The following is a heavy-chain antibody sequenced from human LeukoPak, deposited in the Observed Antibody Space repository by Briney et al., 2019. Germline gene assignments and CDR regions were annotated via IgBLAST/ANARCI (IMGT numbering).Heavy chain of an antibody. D-gene: IGHD3-9*01. CDR1: RFTFSSYG. Sequence: GGSLRLSCAASRFTFSSYGMIWVRQAPGRGLEWVSAISRSGGNTYYADSVKGRFTISRDNAKNTLYLQMNSLRAEDTAVYYCAKDLDPLDYFDPWGQGTLVTVSS. CDR2: ISRSGGNT. V-gene: IGHV3-23*01. J-gene: IGHJ4*02. CDR3: AKDLDPLDYFDP.